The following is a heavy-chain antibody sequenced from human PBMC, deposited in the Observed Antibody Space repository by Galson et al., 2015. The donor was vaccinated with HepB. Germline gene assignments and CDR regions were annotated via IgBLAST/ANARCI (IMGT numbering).Heavy chain of an antibody. CDR1: GYTFTSYD. V-gene: IGHV1-8*01. CDR2: MNPNSGNT. CDR3: ARGAVTRDAFDI. J-gene: IGHJ3*02. Sequence: CKASGYTFTSYDINWVRQATGQGLEWMGWMNPNSGNTGYAQKFQGRVTMTRNTSISTAYMELSSLRSEDTAVYYCARGAVTRDAFDIWGQGTMVTVSS.